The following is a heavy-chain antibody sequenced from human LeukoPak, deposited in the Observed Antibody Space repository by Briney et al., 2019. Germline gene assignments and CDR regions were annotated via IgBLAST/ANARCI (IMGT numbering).Heavy chain of an antibody. Sequence: GESLRISCKGSGYSFTSYWISWVRQMPGQGLEWMGRIDPSDSYTNYSPSFQGHVTISADKSISTAYLQWSSLKASDTAMYYCASHSGVQGDYYYGMDVWGKGTTVTVSS. CDR3: ASHSGVQGDYYYGMDV. D-gene: IGHD1-1*01. V-gene: IGHV5-10-1*01. J-gene: IGHJ6*04. CDR1: GYSFTSYW. CDR2: IDPSDSYT.